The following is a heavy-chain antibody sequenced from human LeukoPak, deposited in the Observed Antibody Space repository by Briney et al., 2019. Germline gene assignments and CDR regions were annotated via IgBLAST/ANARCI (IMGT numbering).Heavy chain of an antibody. CDR3: ARSPSYSSSWYALDS. CDR1: GFTFSGYD. CDR2: IGTTGDT. J-gene: IGHJ4*02. D-gene: IGHD6-13*01. Sequence: GGSLRLSCEASGFTFSGYDMHWVRQATGKGLEWVSAIGTTGDTYYSDSVRGRFTISRENAKNTLDLQMNSLRAGDTAVYYCARSPSYSSSWYALDSWGQGTLVTVSS. V-gene: IGHV3-13*01.